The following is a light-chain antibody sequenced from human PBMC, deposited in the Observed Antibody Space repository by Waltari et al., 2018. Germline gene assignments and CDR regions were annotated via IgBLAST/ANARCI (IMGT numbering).Light chain of an antibody. CDR3: SSYAGSNNWV. CDR1: SSYVGGYTY. J-gene: IGLJ3*02. Sequence: QSALTQPPSASGSPGQSVTLSCTGTSSYVGGYTYVPWYQQHPGKAPKLMIYEVSKRPSGVPDRFSGSKSGNTASLTVSGLQAEDEADYYCSSYAGSNNWVFGGGTKLTVL. CDR2: EVS. V-gene: IGLV2-8*01.